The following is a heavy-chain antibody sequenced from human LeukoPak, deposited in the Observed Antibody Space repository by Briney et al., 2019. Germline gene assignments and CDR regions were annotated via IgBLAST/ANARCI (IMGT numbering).Heavy chain of an antibody. CDR1: GYTFTGYY. CDR2: INPNSGGT. D-gene: IGHD6-13*01. CDR3: ARGRYSSSWYVWWFDP. V-gene: IGHV1-2*06. Sequence: ASVKVSCKASGYTFTGYYMHWVRRAPGQGLEWMGRINPNSGGTNYAQKFQGRVTMTRDTSISTAYMELSSLRSEDTAVYYCARGRYSSSWYVWWFDPWGQGTLVTVSS. J-gene: IGHJ5*02.